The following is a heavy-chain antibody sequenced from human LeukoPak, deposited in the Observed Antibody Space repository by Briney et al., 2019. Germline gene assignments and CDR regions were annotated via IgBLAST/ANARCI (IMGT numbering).Heavy chain of an antibody. V-gene: IGHV4-59*01. D-gene: IGHD6-6*01. CDR3: ARGGAARLHFQN. CDR1: GGSFSGYY. J-gene: IGHJ1*01. Sequence: PSETLSLTCAVYGGSFSGYYWNWIRQPPGKGLEWIGYIYHSGSTNYNPSLQSRVTLSVDTSKNQFSLNLNSVTAADTAVYYCARGGAARLHFQNWGQGTLVTVSS. CDR2: IYHSGST.